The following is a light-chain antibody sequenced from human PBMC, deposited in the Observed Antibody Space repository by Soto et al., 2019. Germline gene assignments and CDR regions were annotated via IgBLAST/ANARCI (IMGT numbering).Light chain of an antibody. Sequence: IVLTQSPGTMSLSPGERAALSCRASPSISSTYLAGYQQKPGQAPRLLIYRGSSRATGIPDRISGSGYGTDFTRTIHRLEPEDFAVYYCHHYGHSPRTFGGGTSVDIK. CDR3: HHYGHSPRT. J-gene: IGKJ4*01. V-gene: IGKV3-20*01. CDR1: PSISSTY. CDR2: RGS.